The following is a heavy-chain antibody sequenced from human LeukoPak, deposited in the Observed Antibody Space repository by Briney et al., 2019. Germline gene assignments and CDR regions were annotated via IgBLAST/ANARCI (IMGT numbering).Heavy chain of an antibody. V-gene: IGHV4-59*08. D-gene: IGHD3-22*01. CDR1: GGSISSYY. Sequence: SETLSLTCTVPGGSISSYYWSWIRQPPGKGLEWIGYIYYSGSTNYNPSLKSRVTISVDTSKNQFSLKLSSVTAADTAVYYCASTPTAFYDSSGYHYYFDYWGQGTLVTVSS. CDR3: ASTPTAFYDSSGYHYYFDY. J-gene: IGHJ4*02. CDR2: IYYSGST.